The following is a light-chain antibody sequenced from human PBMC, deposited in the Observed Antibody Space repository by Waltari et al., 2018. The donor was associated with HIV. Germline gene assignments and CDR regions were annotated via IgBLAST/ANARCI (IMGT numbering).Light chain of an antibody. V-gene: IGLV2-23*02. CDR1: SSDVGSYNL. Sequence: QSALPQPASVSGSPGQSIPIPCTGTSSDVGSYNLVPWYQQHPGKAPKLMIYEVSKRPSGVSNRFSGSKSGNTASLTISGLQAEDEADYYCCSYAGSSTYVFGTGTKVTVL. CDR2: EVS. CDR3: CSYAGSSTYV. J-gene: IGLJ1*01.